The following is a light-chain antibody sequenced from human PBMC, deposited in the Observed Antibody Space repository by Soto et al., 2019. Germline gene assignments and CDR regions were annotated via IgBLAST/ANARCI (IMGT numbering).Light chain of an antibody. CDR2: AAS. Sequence: DIQMTQSPSSLSAFVGDRVTISCRASQYIGSWLTWYHQKPGRAPKSLIYAASTLRSGVPSRFRGSGSGTDFTLTITSLQPEDSGTYYCQQYTSNPLTFGGGTQVEI. V-gene: IGKV1D-16*01. CDR1: QYIGSW. J-gene: IGKJ4*01. CDR3: QQYTSNPLT.